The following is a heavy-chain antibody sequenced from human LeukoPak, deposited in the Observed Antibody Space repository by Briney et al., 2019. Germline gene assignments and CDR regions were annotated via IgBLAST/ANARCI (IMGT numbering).Heavy chain of an antibody. V-gene: IGHV1-69*04. CDR3: ACGMEVGYFDY. D-gene: IGHD1-26*01. Sequence: ASVKVSCKASGGTFSSYAISWVRQAPGQGLEWMGRIIPILGIANYAQKFQGRVTITADKSTSTAYMELSSLRSEDTAVYYCACGMEVGYFDYWGQGTLVTVSS. CDR2: IIPILGIA. J-gene: IGHJ4*02. CDR1: GGTFSSYA.